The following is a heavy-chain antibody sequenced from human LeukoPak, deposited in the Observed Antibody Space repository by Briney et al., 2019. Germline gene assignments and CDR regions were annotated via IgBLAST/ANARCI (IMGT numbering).Heavy chain of an antibody. CDR2: MHHSGST. Sequence: PSETLSLTCTVSGGSIISSYYWGWIRQPPGKGLEWIGSMHHSGSTYYNPSLKSRVTISVDTSQNQFSLRLRSVTAADTAVYYCARDYYGSGWYYYMDVWGKGTTVTISS. J-gene: IGHJ6*03. CDR3: ARDYYGSGWYYYMDV. V-gene: IGHV4-39*07. CDR1: GGSIISSYY. D-gene: IGHD3-10*01.